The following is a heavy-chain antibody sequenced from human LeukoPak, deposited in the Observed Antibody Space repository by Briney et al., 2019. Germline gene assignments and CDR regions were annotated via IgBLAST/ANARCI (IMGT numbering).Heavy chain of an antibody. CDR2: IKDDGSRK. D-gene: IGHD1-26*01. Sequence: GGSLRLSRAASGFTFTNYWKTWVRQAPGKGLEWVASIKDDGSRKNYGDSVKGRFTVSRDNAENSLYLQMNILRVEDTAVYYCARDIPRGSTHLDYWGQGTLVTVSA. J-gene: IGHJ4*02. V-gene: IGHV3-7*01. CDR1: GFTFTNYW. CDR3: ARDIPRGSTHLDY.